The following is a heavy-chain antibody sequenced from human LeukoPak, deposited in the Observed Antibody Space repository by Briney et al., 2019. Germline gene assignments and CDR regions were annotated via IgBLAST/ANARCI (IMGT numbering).Heavy chain of an antibody. CDR3: AKDNDAGDSSSWYEPYYFDY. CDR2: ISSSGSTI. CDR1: GFTFSDYY. V-gene: IGHV3-11*01. D-gene: IGHD6-13*01. Sequence: GGSLRLSCAASGFTFSDYYMSWIRQAPGKGLEWVSYISSSGSTIYYADSVKGRFTISRDNAKNSLYLQMNSLRAEDTAVYYCAKDNDAGDSSSWYEPYYFDYWGQGTLVTVSS. J-gene: IGHJ4*02.